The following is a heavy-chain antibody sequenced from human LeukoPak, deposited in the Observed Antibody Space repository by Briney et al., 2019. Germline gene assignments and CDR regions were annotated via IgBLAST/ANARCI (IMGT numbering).Heavy chain of an antibody. Sequence: SGTLSLTCAVYGGSFSGYYWSWIRQPPGKGLEWIGEINHSGSTNYNPSLKSRVTISVDTSKNQFSLKLSSVTAADTAVYYCARMGSYRYLAYFDYWGQGTLVTVSS. CDR3: ARMGSYRYLAYFDY. D-gene: IGHD3-16*02. CDR2: INHSGST. J-gene: IGHJ4*02. CDR1: GGSFSGYY. V-gene: IGHV4-34*01.